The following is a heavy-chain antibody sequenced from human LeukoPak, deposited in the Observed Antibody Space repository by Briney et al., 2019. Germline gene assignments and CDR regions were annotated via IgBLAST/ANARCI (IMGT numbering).Heavy chain of an antibody. CDR2: ISGNSGNT. CDR3: VRNVAAGRTPHYFDY. V-gene: IGHV3-23*01. D-gene: IGHD6-19*01. Sequence: GGSLRLSCAASGFTFSSYAMSWVRQTPGKGLEWVSSISGNSGNTYYADSVKGRFTISRDNSKSTLYLHMNSLRAEDTAVFYCVRNVAAGRTPHYFDYWGQGTLVTVSS. CDR1: GFTFSSYA. J-gene: IGHJ4*02.